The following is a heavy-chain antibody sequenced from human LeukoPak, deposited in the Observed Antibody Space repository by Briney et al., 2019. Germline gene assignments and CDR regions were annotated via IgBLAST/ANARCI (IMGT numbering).Heavy chain of an antibody. Sequence: QPGGSLRLSCAASGFTFSSYAMHWVRQAPGKGLEWVAVISYDGSNKYYADSVKGRFTISRDNSKNTLYLQMNSLRAEDTAVYYCARCGPLYCSSTSCPWSWGQGTLVTVSS. CDR1: GFTFSSYA. J-gene: IGHJ5*02. V-gene: IGHV3-30-3*01. CDR2: ISYDGSNK. D-gene: IGHD2-2*01. CDR3: ARCGPLYCSSTSCPWS.